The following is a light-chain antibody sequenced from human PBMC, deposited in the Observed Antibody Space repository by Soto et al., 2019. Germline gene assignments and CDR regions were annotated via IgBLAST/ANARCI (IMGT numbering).Light chain of an antibody. J-gene: IGLJ3*02. CDR2: EVT. CDR1: SSDIGAYDY. V-gene: IGLV2-14*01. CDR3: SSYTSSSTGV. Sequence: QSALTQPASLSGSPGQSITISCTGTSSDIGAYDYVSWFQQHPGKAPKLMIYEVTNRPSGVSDRFSGSRSGNTASLTISGLQAEDESDYYCSSYTSSSTGVFGGGTKVTVL.